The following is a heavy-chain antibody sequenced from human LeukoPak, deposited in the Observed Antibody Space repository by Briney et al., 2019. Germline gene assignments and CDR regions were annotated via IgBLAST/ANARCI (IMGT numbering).Heavy chain of an antibody. V-gene: IGHV1-2*02. CDR1: GYTFTGYY. J-gene: IGHJ4*02. D-gene: IGHD3-22*01. CDR2: INPNSGGT. Sequence: ASVKVSCKASGYTFTGYYMHWVRQAPGQGLEWMGWINPNSGGTNFAQKFQGRVTMTRDTSISTAYMELRSLRSDDTAVYYCAIINYYDSSGHPFDYWGQGTLVTVSS. CDR3: AIINYYDSSGHPFDY.